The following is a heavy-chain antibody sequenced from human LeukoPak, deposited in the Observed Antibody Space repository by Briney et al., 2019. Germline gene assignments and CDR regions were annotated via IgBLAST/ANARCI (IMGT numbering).Heavy chain of an antibody. CDR3: ARKENPNYYDSSGYSDY. V-gene: IGHV3-21*01. CDR2: ISSSSSYI. J-gene: IGHJ4*02. Sequence: GGSLRLSCAASGFTFSSYSMNWVRQAPGKGLEWVSSISSSSSYIYYADSVKGRFTISRDNAKNSLYLQMNSLRAEDTAVYYCARKENPNYYDSSGYSDYWGQGTLVTVSS. D-gene: IGHD3-22*01. CDR1: GFTFSSYS.